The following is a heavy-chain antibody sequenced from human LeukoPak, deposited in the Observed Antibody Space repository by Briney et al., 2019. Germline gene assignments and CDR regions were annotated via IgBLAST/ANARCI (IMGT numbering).Heavy chain of an antibody. V-gene: IGHV3-7*01. J-gene: IGHJ4*02. CDR3: ARDFYYDRSGTLFDS. CDR2: IKEGGNEK. D-gene: IGHD3-22*01. Sequence: GGSLRLSCAASGFTFSNYWMSWVRQAPGKGLEWVAHIKEGGNEKSYVDSVKGRFTISRDNAQNSLYLQMNSLRAEDTAVYYCARDFYYDRSGTLFDSWGQGTLVTVSS. CDR1: GFTFSNYW.